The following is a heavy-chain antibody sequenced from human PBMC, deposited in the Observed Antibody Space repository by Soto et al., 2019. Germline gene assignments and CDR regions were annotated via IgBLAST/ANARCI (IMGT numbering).Heavy chain of an antibody. CDR1: GFTFSSYG. J-gene: IGHJ3*02. CDR3: AKAYDSPEGPDAFDI. Sequence: GGSLRLSCAASGFTFSSYGMHWVRQAPGKGLEWVAVISYDGSNKYYADSVKGRFTIYRDNSKNTLYLQMNSLRAEDTALYYWAKAYDSPEGPDAFDIWGQGTMVTVSS. D-gene: IGHD3-22*01. CDR2: ISYDGSNK. V-gene: IGHV3-30*18.